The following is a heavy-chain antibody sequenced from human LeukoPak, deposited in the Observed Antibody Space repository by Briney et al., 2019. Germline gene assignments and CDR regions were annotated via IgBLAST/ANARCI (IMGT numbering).Heavy chain of an antibody. V-gene: IGHV4-39*01. CDR2: IYYSGST. CDR1: GGSISSSSYY. Sequence: SETLSLTCTVSGGSISSSSYYWGWIRQPPGKGLEWIGSIYYSGSTYYNPSLKSRVTISVDTSKNQFSLKLSSVTAADTAVYYCARHAQQWLVPLSFDPWGQGTLVTVSS. D-gene: IGHD6-19*01. J-gene: IGHJ5*02. CDR3: ARHAQQWLVPLSFDP.